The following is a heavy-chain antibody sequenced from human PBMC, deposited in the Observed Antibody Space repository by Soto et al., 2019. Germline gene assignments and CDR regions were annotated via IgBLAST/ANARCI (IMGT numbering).Heavy chain of an antibody. CDR2: ISANNGNT. CDR3: ATAEIDGPADY. CDR1: GYTFSSYC. J-gene: IGHJ4*02. D-gene: IGHD3-22*01. V-gene: IGHV1-18*01. Sequence: QVQLVQSGAEVKKPGASGKVSCNAPGYTFSSYCISWVRQAPGQGLDWMGWISANNGNTNFAQKVNGRVTMTTDTAASTAYMELRSVRLSDAAMYYCATAEIDGPADYWGQVALVSVSS.